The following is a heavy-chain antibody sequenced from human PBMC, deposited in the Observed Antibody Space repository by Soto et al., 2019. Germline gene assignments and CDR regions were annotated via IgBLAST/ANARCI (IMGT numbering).Heavy chain of an antibody. CDR3: VLEGYRRTGCYSLDL. J-gene: IGHJ5*02. CDR2: IRSDSASSAI. V-gene: IGHV3-73*01. D-gene: IGHD2-2*01. Sequence: EAQRVQSGGGLVQPGGSLQLSCAASGFTFGGSPGHWVRQASGKGLEWVGRIRSDSASSAIAYAASVRGRFTLSRDDSKNTAYLQVNSLEVEDTALYYCVLEGYRRTGCYSLDLWGQGTLVTVSS. CDR1: GFTFGGSP.